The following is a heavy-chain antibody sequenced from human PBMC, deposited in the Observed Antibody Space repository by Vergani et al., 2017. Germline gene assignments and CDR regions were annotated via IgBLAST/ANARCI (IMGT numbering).Heavy chain of an antibody. CDR3: ARATVDAFDI. D-gene: IGHD4-17*01. V-gene: IGHV4-61*02. J-gene: IGHJ3*02. CDR1: DGSISSGSYY. Sequence: VQLQESGPGRVRPSQTLSLTCTCSDGSISSGSYYWSWIRQPAGKGLEWIGRIYTSGSTKYNPSLKSRVTISVDTSKNQFSRKLSSVTAADTAVYYCARATVDAFDIWGQGTMVTVSS. CDR2: IYTSGST.